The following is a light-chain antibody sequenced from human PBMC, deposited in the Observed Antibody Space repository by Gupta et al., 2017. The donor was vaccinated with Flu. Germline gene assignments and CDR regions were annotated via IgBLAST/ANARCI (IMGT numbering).Light chain of an antibody. V-gene: IGLV3-21*02. Sequence: NIGSKMVHWYQQQPGQAPVLVVYDDTHRPPGIPAGVSGSNTGNTATLTISRVEAGDEADYYCHVWDSSDNHGVFAGGTKLTVL. CDR3: HVWDSSDNHGV. CDR2: DDT. CDR1: NIGSKM. J-gene: IGLJ3*02.